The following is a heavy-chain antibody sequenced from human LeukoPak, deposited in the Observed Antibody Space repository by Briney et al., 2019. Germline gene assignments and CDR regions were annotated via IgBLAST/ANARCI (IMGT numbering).Heavy chain of an antibody. Sequence: SETLSLTCTVSGGSISSYYWSWIRQPPGKGLEWIGEIYHSGNTNYNPSLKSRVTISVDKSNNHFSLKMNPVTAADTAVYYCARDSATTLGSYYYGLDVWGQGTTVTVSS. J-gene: IGHJ6*02. CDR3: ARDSATTLGSYYYGLDV. CDR1: GGSISSYY. V-gene: IGHV4-59*12. CDR2: IYHSGNT. D-gene: IGHD5-12*01.